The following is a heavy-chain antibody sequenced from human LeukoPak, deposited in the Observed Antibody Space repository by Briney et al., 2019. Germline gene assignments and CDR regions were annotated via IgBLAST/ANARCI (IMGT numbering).Heavy chain of an antibody. D-gene: IGHD2-2*01. V-gene: IGHV1-2*02. J-gene: IGHJ6*03. Sequence: GASVKVSCKASGYTFTGYYMHWVRQAPGQGLEWMGWINPNSGGTNYAQKFQGRVAMTRDTSISTAYMELSRLRSDDTAVYYCAREEVVPAKYYYYYYMDVWGKGTTVTISS. CDR1: GYTFTGYY. CDR3: AREEVVPAKYYYYYYMDV. CDR2: INPNSGGT.